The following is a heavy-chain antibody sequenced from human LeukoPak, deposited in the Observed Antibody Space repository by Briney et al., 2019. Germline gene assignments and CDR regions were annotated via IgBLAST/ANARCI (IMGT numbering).Heavy chain of an antibody. D-gene: IGHD6-13*01. CDR3: ARLVMAAAGPGDEAYYYYGMDV. V-gene: IGHV1-69*04. CDR1: GGTFSSYA. CDR2: IIPIFGIA. Sequence: GSSVKVSCKASGGTFSSYAISWVRQAPGQGLEWMGRIIPIFGIANYAQKFQGRVTITADKSTSTAYMELSSLRSEDTAVYYCARLVMAAAGPGDEAYYYYGMDVWGQGTTVTVSS. J-gene: IGHJ6*02.